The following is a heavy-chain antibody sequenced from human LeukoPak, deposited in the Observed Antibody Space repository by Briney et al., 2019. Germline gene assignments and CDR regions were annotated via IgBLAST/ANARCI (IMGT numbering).Heavy chain of an antibody. Sequence: SETLSLTCTVSGGSISSGGYYWSWIRQHPGKGLEWIGYIYYSGSTYYNPSLKSRVTISVDTSKNQFSLKLSSVTAADTAVYYCAREFAQLVRGYYYYYMDVWGKGTTVTVSS. V-gene: IGHV4-31*03. CDR3: AREFAQLVRGYYYYYMDV. CDR2: IYYSGST. J-gene: IGHJ6*03. D-gene: IGHD6-6*01. CDR1: GGSISSGGYY.